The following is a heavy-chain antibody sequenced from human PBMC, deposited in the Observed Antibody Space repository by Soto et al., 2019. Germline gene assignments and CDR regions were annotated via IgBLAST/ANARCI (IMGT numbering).Heavy chain of an antibody. Sequence: PGGSLRLSCAASGVTFSSYGMHWVRQAPGKGLEWVAVIWYDGSNKYYADSVKGRFTISRDNSKNTLYLQMNSLRAEDTAVYYCARVEYLRLERRGAHYFDYWGQGTLVTVSS. D-gene: IGHD1-1*01. CDR2: IWYDGSNK. CDR3: ARVEYLRLERRGAHYFDY. CDR1: GVTFSSYG. J-gene: IGHJ4*02. V-gene: IGHV3-33*01.